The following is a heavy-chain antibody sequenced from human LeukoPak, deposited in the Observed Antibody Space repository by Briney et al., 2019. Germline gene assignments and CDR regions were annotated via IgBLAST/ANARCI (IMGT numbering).Heavy chain of an antibody. J-gene: IGHJ4*02. V-gene: IGHV3-74*01. CDR3: TTAGNYRFDN. Sequence: GGSLRLSCAASGFTFSTYWMHWVRQAPGEGLAWVSRINTDETTINYADSVKGRFTISRDNAKNTLYLQMNSLSAEDTAVYYCTTAGNYRFDNWGQGTLVTVSS. D-gene: IGHD1-7*01. CDR2: INTDETTI. CDR1: GFTFSTYW.